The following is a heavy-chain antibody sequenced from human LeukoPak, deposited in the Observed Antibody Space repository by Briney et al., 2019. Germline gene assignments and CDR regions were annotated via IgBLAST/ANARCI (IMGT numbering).Heavy chain of an antibody. CDR2: INPNSGGT. Sequence: ASVKVSCKASGYTFTGYYMHWVRQAPGQGLEWMGWINPNSGGTNYAQKFQGRVTMTRDTSISTAYMELSRLRSDDTVVYYCARGECSGGSCYDDFDYWGQGTLVTVSS. V-gene: IGHV1-2*02. J-gene: IGHJ4*02. CDR3: ARGECSGGSCYDDFDY. CDR1: GYTFTGYY. D-gene: IGHD2-15*01.